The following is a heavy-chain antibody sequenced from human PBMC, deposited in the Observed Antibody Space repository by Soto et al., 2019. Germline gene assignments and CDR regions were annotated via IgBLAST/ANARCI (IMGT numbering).Heavy chain of an antibody. J-gene: IGHJ4*02. CDR1: GFTFSSYA. CDR2: ISGSSDGSYA. Sequence: GESLRLSCAASGFTFSSYAMSWVRQAPGKGLEWVSGISGSSDGSYASYADSVKGRFTISRDSAKSTLYLQMNSLRAEDTGVYYCARAFDSLVPTAYRGQGTLVTVSS. D-gene: IGHD3-9*01. CDR3: ARAFDSLVPTAY. V-gene: IGHV3-23*01.